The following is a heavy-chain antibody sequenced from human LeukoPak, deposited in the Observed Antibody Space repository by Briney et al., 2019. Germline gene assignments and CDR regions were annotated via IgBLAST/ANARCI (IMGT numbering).Heavy chain of an antibody. J-gene: IGHJ4*02. CDR2: INPISDGT. V-gene: IGHV1-2*02. D-gene: IGHD4-17*01. Sequence: SSVKVSCQASGYTFAGWYMQWVRQAAGRGLAWVGWINPISDGTHYAQTFQGTVTMTRDTSTSTAYMELSSLRSDDTAVYYCARAGSYGDYAASPDYWGQGTLVTVSS. CDR1: GYTFAGWY. CDR3: ARAGSYGDYAASPDY.